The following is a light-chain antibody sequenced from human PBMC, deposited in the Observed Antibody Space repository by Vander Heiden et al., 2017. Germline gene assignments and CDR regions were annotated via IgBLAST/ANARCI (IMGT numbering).Light chain of an antibody. CDR1: KLGDKY. V-gene: IGLV3-1*01. J-gene: IGLJ2*01. Sequence: SYELTQPPSVSVSPGQTATITCSGDKLGDKYVCWYQQKPGQSPVLVIYQDNRRPSGIPERFSGSNYGNTATLTISGTHAIDEGEYYCQAWDSSNVVVCGGTKVPVL. CDR2: QDN. CDR3: QAWDSSNVV.